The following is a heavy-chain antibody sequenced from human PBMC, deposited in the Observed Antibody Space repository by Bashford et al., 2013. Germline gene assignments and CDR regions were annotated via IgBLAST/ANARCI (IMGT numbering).Heavy chain of an antibody. J-gene: IGHJ4*02. V-gene: IGHV1-69*04. CDR3: ARDSGVQRALIMVF. CDR2: IIPILGTS. CDR1: GGTLKSYG. Sequence: VASVKVSCKASGGTLKSYGITWVRQAPGQGLEWMGTIIPILGTSHYAEKFQGRVTIIEDKSTSTTSMELSGLGSGDTAVYYCARDSGVQRALIMVFWGQGTLVTVSS. D-gene: IGHD4/OR15-4a*01.